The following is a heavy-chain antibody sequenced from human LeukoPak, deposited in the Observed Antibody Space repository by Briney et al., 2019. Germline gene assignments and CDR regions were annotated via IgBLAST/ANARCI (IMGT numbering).Heavy chain of an antibody. D-gene: IGHD2-8*01. J-gene: IGHJ6*03. CDR2: ISYDGSNK. CDR1: GFTFSSYA. CDR3: AKDRCSNGIGYLYYYMDV. V-gene: IGHV3-30*04. Sequence: GRSLRLSCAASGFTFSSYAMHWVRQAPGKGLEWVAVISYDGSNKYYADSVKGRFTISRDNSKNTLYLQMNSLRAEDTAVYYCAKDRCSNGIGYLYYYMDVWGKGTTVTISS.